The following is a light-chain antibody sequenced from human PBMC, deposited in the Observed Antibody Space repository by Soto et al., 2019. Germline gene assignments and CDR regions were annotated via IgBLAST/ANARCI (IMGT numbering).Light chain of an antibody. CDR3: QQYDNRPFT. Sequence: EIVMTQSPATLSVSPGERVTLSCRASQSVGNNFVWFQQKFGQAPRLLIYGASSRANGIPGRFSGSGSATEFTLTISSLQSEDFAVYYCQQYDNRPFTFXQGTKVDIK. V-gene: IGKV3-15*01. J-gene: IGKJ2*01. CDR1: QSVGNN. CDR2: GAS.